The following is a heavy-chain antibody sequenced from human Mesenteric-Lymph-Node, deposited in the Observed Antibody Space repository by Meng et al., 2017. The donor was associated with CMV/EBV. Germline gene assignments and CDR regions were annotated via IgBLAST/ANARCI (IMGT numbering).Heavy chain of an antibody. Sequence: QVQLQQWGAGLLKPSETLSLTCACYGGSFSGYYWNWIRQPPGKGLEWIGEIHHSGSTNYNPSLKSRVTISVDTSKNQFSLKVTSVTAADTAVYYCASGVGSGSSNWFDPWGQGTLVTVSS. CDR3: ASGVGSGSSNWFDP. CDR2: IHHSGST. CDR1: GGSFSGYY. D-gene: IGHD3-10*01. V-gene: IGHV4-34*01. J-gene: IGHJ5*02.